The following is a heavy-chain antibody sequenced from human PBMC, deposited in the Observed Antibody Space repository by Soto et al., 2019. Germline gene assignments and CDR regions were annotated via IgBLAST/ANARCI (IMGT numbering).Heavy chain of an antibody. J-gene: IGHJ4*02. CDR2: ISSDGSVT. D-gene: IGHD1-26*01. CDR3: ASAMTSVGATTGGDY. Sequence: EVQLVESGGGLVQPGGSLRLSCAASGFTFSTYWMHWVRQAPGKGPVWVSRISSDGSVTDYAGSVKGRFTISRDNAKNTLYLQMNSLRAEETAVYYCASAMTSVGATTGGDYWGQGTLVTVSS. CDR1: GFTFSTYW. V-gene: IGHV3-74*01.